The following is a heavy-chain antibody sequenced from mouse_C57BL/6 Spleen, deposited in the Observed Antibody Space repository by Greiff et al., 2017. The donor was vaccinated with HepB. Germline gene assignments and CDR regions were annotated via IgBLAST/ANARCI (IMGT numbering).Heavy chain of an antibody. J-gene: IGHJ4*01. D-gene: IGHD1-1*01. Sequence: EVQLQQSGPELVKPGASVKISCKASGYTFTDYYMNWVKQSHGKSLEWIGDINPNNGGTSYNQKFKGKATLTVDTSSSTAYMELRSLTSEDSAVYYCASADYYGSSCIYAMDYWGQGTSVTVSS. CDR2: INPNNGGT. CDR3: ASADYYGSSCIYAMDY. CDR1: GYTFTDYY. V-gene: IGHV1-26*01.